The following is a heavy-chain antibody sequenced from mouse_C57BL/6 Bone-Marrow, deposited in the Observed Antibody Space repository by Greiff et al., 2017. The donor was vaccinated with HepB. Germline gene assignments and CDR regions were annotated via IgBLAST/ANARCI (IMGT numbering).Heavy chain of an antibody. CDR3: ARGGYYGSSPYLDY. CDR2: INPNNGGT. D-gene: IGHD1-1*01. J-gene: IGHJ2*01. V-gene: IGHV1-18*01. Sequence: VQLQQSGPELVKPGASVKIPCKASGYTFTDYNMDWVKQSHGKSLEWIGDINPNNGGTIYNQKFKGKAALTVDKSSSTAYMEVRSLTSEDTAVYYCARGGYYGSSPYLDYWGQGTTLTVSS. CDR1: GYTFTDYN.